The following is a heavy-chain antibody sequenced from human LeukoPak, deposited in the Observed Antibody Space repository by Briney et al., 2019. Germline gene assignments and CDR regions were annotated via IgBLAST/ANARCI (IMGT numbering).Heavy chain of an antibody. D-gene: IGHD1-1*01. J-gene: IGHJ4*02. CDR2: ISYDGSKK. CDR1: GFTFSSFG. CDR3: AKDREDDEDYFDY. Sequence: PGGSLRLSCAVSGFTFSSFGMHWVRQAPGKGLEWVAVISYDGSKKYYADSVKGRFTISRDNSKNTLYLQVNSLRAEDTAVYYCAKDREDDEDYFDYWGQGTLVTVSS. V-gene: IGHV3-30*18.